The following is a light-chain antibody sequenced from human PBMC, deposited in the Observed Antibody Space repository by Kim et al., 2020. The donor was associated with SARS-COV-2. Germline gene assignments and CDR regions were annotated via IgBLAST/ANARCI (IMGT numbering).Light chain of an antibody. CDR1: SSNIGSND. J-gene: IGLJ3*02. CDR2: VNN. CDR3: ATWDDRLNGVV. Sequence: ELTQPPSASGTPGQRVTISCSGSSSNIGSNDVNWYQQLPGTAPKLLVSVNNHRPSGVPDRISASKSGTSASLAISGLRSEDEADYYCATWDDRLNGVVFGGGTQLTVL. V-gene: IGLV1-44*01.